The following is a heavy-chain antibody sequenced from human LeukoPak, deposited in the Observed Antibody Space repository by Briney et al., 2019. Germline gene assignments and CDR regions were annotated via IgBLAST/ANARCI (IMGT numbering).Heavy chain of an antibody. V-gene: IGHV4-39*01. Sequence: SETLSLTCTVSGGSISSSSYYWGWIRQPPGKGLEWIGSIYYSGSTYYNPSLKSRVTISVDTSKNQFSLKLSSVTAADTAVYYCARGRYSYYFDYWGQGTPVTVSS. CDR2: IYYSGST. J-gene: IGHJ4*02. CDR1: GGSISSSSYY. D-gene: IGHD3-10*01. CDR3: ARGRYSYYFDY.